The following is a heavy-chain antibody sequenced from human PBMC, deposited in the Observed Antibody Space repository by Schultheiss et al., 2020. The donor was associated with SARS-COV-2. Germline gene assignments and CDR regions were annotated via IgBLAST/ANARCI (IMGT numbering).Heavy chain of an antibody. CDR2: ISSSSSYI. J-gene: IGHJ3*02. CDR1: GFTFSSYS. Sequence: ESLKISCAASGFTFSSYSMNWVRQAPGKGLEWVSSISSSSSYIYYADSVKGRFTISRDNAKNSLYLQMNSLRAEDTAVYYCARVWAPITIFGVVREPPDIWGQGTMVTVSS. D-gene: IGHD3-3*01. CDR3: ARVWAPITIFGVVREPPDI. V-gene: IGHV3-21*01.